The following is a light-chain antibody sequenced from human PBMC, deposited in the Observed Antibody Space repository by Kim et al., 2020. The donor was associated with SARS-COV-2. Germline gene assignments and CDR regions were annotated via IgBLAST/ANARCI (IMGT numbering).Light chain of an antibody. CDR2: DTY. CDR3: QQSDTLPSYT. J-gene: IGKJ2*01. CDR1: QNIGSR. V-gene: IGKV1-33*01. Sequence: TTGTTVTITCQASQNIGSRLSWYQQKPGKAPKLLIYDTYNLETGVPPRFSGSGSGTHFTFTISSLQPGDVATYYCQQSDTLPSYTFGQGTRLEIK.